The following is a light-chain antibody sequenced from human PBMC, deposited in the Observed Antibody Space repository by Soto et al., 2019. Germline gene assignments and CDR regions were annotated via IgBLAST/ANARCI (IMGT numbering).Light chain of an antibody. CDR3: VQDLQTWT. CDR1: VSLLHRNGYTY. CDR2: LGF. Sequence: DFVMTQSPLSLTVTPGEPASISCRSSVSLLHRNGYTYLNWYLKKPGQSPQLLIYLGFNRASGVXXXXXXXXXXXXXTLKISRVEAEDVGVYYCVQDLQTWTFGQGTKVEIK. J-gene: IGKJ1*01. V-gene: IGKV2-28*01.